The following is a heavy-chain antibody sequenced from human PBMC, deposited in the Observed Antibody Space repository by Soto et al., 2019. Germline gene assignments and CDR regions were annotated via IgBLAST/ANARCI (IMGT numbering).Heavy chain of an antibody. Sequence: ASVKVSCKASGYTFTSYAMHWVRQAPGQRLEWMGWINAGNGNTKYSQKFQGRVTITRDTSASTAYMELSSLRSEDTAVYYCARVGYGGYEEGFDYWGQGALDTVSS. D-gene: IGHD5-12*01. CDR3: ARVGYGGYEEGFDY. V-gene: IGHV1-3*01. CDR1: GYTFTSYA. CDR2: INAGNGNT. J-gene: IGHJ4*02.